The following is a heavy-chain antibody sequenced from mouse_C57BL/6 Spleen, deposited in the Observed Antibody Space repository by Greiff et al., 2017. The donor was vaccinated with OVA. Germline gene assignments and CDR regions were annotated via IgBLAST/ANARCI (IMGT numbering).Heavy chain of an antibody. J-gene: IGHJ3*01. CDR1: GYTFTSYW. D-gene: IGHD1-1*01. CDR3: ARGESHYYGSSHFAY. Sequence: QVQLQQSGAELAKPGASVKLSCKASGYTFTSYWMHWVKQRPGQGLEWIGYINPSSGYTKYNQKFKDKATLTADNSSSTAYMQLSSQTYDDSAVYYCARGESHYYGSSHFAYWGQGTLVTVSA. V-gene: IGHV1-7*01. CDR2: INPSSGYT.